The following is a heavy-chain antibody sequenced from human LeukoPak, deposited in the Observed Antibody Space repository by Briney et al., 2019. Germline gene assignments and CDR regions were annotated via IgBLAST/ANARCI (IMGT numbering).Heavy chain of an antibody. CDR2: IRYDGSNK. V-gene: IGHV3-30*02. J-gene: IGHJ4*02. CDR1: GFTFSSYW. CDR3: AKGAARGYCSGGSCVLYLDY. Sequence: AGGSLRLSCAASGFTFSSYWMSWVRQAPGKGLEWVAFIRYDGSNKYYADSVKGRFTISRDNSKNTLYLQMNSLRAEDTAVYYCAKGAARGYCSGGSCVLYLDYWGQGTLVTVSS. D-gene: IGHD2-15*01.